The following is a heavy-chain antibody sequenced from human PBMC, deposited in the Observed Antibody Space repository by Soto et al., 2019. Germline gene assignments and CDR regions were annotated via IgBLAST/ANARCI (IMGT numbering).Heavy chain of an antibody. CDR3: ARGSSNWAYYFDV. Sequence: EVHLVESGGGLVQPGGSLRLSCAASGFTFSSYSLNWVRQAPGKGLEWVSYITSSGTTVYYADSVRGRFTISRDNAKNSMYLQMNSLRDDDTTVYYCARGSSNWAYYFDVWGQGTLFTVSS. J-gene: IGHJ4*02. V-gene: IGHV3-48*02. CDR1: GFTFSSYS. D-gene: IGHD6-13*01. CDR2: ITSSGTTV.